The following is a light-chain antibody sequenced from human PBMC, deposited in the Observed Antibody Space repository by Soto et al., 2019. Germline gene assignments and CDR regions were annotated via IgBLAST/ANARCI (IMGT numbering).Light chain of an antibody. V-gene: IGLV1-44*01. J-gene: IGLJ1*01. CDR3: AAWDDSRDV. CDR2: SNN. Sequence: QSVLTQPPSASGTPGQRVTISCSGSSSNIGSNTVNWYQQLPGTAPKLLIYSNNQRSSGVPDRFSGSKSGTSASLAISGLQSEDEADYYCAAWDDSRDVFGTGTKLTVL. CDR1: SSNIGSNT.